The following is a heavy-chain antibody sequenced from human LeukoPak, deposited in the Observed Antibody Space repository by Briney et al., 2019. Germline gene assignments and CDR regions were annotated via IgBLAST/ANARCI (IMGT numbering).Heavy chain of an antibody. V-gene: IGHV1-2*04. CDR2: INPNTGGT. CDR3: ATDGGTRGAVAGYFDY. D-gene: IGHD6-19*01. J-gene: IGHJ4*02. CDR1: GYTFIDYY. Sequence: GASVKVSCKASGYTFIDYYVHWVRQAPGQGLEWMGYINPNTGGTNFALKFQGWVTMTRDTSISTAYMELSRLKSDDTAVYYCATDGGTRGAVAGYFDYWGQGTLVTVSS.